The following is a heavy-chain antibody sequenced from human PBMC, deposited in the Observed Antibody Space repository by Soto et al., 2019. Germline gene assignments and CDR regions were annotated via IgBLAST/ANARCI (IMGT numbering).Heavy chain of an antibody. D-gene: IGHD3-16*01. CDR2: IHGTRSII. Sequence: EVQLVESGGGLVQPGGSLRLSCAVSGFNFSTHAMNWVRQAPGKGLEWVAYIHGTRSIIYYADSVKGRFTISRDNAKNSLFLQMDSLRDEDTAVYYCARDARNADYDYWGQGTLVTVSS. CDR3: ARDARNADYDY. CDR1: GFNFSTHA. V-gene: IGHV3-48*02. J-gene: IGHJ4*02.